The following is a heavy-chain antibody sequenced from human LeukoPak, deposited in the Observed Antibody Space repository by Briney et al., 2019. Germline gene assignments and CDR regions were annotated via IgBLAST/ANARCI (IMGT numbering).Heavy chain of an antibody. V-gene: IGHV1-18*04. D-gene: IGHD6-19*01. J-gene: IGHJ4*02. CDR1: GYTFTSYG. CDR3: ARDHMGGQWLARAPYTFDY. Sequence: ASVKVSCKASGYTFTSYGISWVRQAPGQGLEWMGWISAYNGNTNYAQKLQGRVTMTTDTSTSTAYMELRSLRSDDTAVYYCARDHMGGQWLARAPYTFDYWGQGTLVTVSS. CDR2: ISAYNGNT.